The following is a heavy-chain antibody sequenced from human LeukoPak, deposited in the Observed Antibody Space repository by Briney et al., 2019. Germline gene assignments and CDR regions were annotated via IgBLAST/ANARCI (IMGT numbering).Heavy chain of an antibody. Sequence: GGSLRLSCAASGFTFISYGMSWVRQAPGKGLEWVAFIRYDGIKKYYADSVKGRFTISRDNSKTTLYLQMNSLRAEDTAVYYCARDLSVGAKPDLGFDYWGQGSLVTVSS. CDR2: IRYDGIKK. D-gene: IGHD1-26*01. CDR3: ARDLSVGAKPDLGFDY. V-gene: IGHV3-30*02. J-gene: IGHJ4*02. CDR1: GFTFISYG.